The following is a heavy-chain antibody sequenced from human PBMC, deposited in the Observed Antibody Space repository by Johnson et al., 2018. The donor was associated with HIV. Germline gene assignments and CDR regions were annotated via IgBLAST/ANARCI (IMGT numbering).Heavy chain of an antibody. CDR2: IWYDGSNE. CDR3: ARSPGNDHGGNSGACHI. D-gene: IGHD4-23*01. V-gene: IGHV3-33*01. CDR1: GFSFSSYG. J-gene: IGHJ3*02. Sequence: QVQLVESGGGVVQPGRSLRLSCAASGFSFSSYGMHWVRQAPGKGLEWVAVIWYDGSNEHYADSVKGRFTISRDNSKNTLFLQMSSLRAEDTAVYYCARSPGNDHGGNSGACHIWGQGTMVTVSS.